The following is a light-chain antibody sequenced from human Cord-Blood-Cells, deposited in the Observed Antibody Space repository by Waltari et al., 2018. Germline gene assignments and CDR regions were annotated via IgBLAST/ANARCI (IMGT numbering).Light chain of an antibody. CDR1: QSVSSY. J-gene: IGKJ5*01. Sequence: EIVLTQSPATLPLSPGERATLSCRASQSVSSYLAWYQQKPGQAPRLHIYGASSRATGIPARFSGSGSGTDFTVAISSLGPEDFAVYYCQQRSNWITFGQGTRLEIK. V-gene: IGKV3-11*01. CDR2: GAS. CDR3: QQRSNWIT.